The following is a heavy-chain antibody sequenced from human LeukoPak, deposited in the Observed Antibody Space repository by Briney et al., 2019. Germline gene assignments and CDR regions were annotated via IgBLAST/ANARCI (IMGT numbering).Heavy chain of an antibody. CDR3: ARERSYYYDSSGFYSRFDY. Sequence: GGSLRLSCAASGFTFSSYAMHWVRQAPGKGLEWVAVISYDGSNKYYADSVKGRFTISRDNSKNTLYLQMNSLRAEDTAVYYCARERSYYYDSSGFYSRFDYWGQGTLVTVSS. D-gene: IGHD3-22*01. CDR2: ISYDGSNK. CDR1: GFTFSSYA. V-gene: IGHV3-30-3*01. J-gene: IGHJ4*02.